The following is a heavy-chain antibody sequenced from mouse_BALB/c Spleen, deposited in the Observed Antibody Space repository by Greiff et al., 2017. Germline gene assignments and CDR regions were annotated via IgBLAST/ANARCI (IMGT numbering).Heavy chain of an antibody. D-gene: IGHD2-14*01. J-gene: IGHJ2*01. V-gene: IGHV1-77*01. CDR2: IYPGSGNT. Sequence: VKLMESGAELARLGASVKLSCKASGYTFPDYYINWVKQRTGQGLEWIGEIYPGSGNTYYNEKFKGKATLTADKSSSTAYMQLSSLTSEDSAVYFCARSGRYDGYFDDWGQGTTLTVSS. CDR3: ARSGRYDGYFDD. CDR1: GYTFPDYY.